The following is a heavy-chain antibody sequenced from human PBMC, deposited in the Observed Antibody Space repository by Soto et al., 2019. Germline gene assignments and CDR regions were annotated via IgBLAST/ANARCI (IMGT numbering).Heavy chain of an antibody. CDR3: AHGSGWLFDY. Sequence: QITLKESGPTLVKPTQTLTLTCTFSGFSLTTSGVGVGWIRQPPGKALEWLALLYWNDNKWYSPSLESRLTITKDTSKNQVVLTMPNMDPVDTATYFCAHGSGWLFDYWGQGTLVTVSS. CDR1: GFSLTTSGVG. D-gene: IGHD6-19*01. V-gene: IGHV2-5*01. J-gene: IGHJ4*02. CDR2: LYWNDNK.